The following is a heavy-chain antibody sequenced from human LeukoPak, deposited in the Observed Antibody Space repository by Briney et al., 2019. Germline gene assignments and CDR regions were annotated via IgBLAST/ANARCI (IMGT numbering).Heavy chain of an antibody. Sequence: ASVKVSCKVSGYTLTELSMHWVRQAPGKRLEWMGGFDPEDGETIYAQKFQGRVTMTEDTSTDTAYMELSSLRSEDTAVYYCATATKTYDSSGYFFDYWGQGTLVTVSS. CDR2: FDPEDGET. J-gene: IGHJ4*02. CDR3: ATATKTYDSSGYFFDY. V-gene: IGHV1-24*01. D-gene: IGHD3-22*01. CDR1: GYTLTELS.